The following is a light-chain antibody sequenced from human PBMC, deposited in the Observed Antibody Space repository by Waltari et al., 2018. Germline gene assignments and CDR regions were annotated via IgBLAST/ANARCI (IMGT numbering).Light chain of an antibody. Sequence: IQMTQSPSSLSASEGDTVTIACRASQGIGTYLNWYQQKPGNPPKRVIYGTSSLESGVPSRFSGSGSGTDFTLIISSLQPEDFATYYCLQFNSHPYSFGQGTKLEIK. CDR3: LQFNSHPYS. V-gene: IGKV1-13*02. CDR2: GTS. J-gene: IGKJ2*03. CDR1: QGIGTY.